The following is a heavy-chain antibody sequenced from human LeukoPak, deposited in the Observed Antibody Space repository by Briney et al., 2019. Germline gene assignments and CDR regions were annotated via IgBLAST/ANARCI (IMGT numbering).Heavy chain of an antibody. J-gene: IGHJ4*02. D-gene: IGHD6-13*01. CDR3: AKAGGGYSSSWYVDY. Sequence: GGSLRLSCAASGFTFSSYGMSWVRQAPGKGLEWVSAITATSSSTHDADSVQGRFTISRDNSKNTLYLQMNSLRAEDTAVYYCAKAGGGYSSSWYVDYWGQGTLVTVSS. CDR1: GFTFSSYG. CDR2: ITATSSST. V-gene: IGHV3-23*01.